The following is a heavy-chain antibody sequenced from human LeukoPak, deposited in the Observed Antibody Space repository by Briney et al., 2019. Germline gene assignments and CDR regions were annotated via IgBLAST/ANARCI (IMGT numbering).Heavy chain of an antibody. CDR2: INHSGST. CDR1: GGSFSGYY. CDR3: ARVLKYCSSTSCYYYYYYYMDV. D-gene: IGHD2-2*01. Sequence: SETLSLTCAVYGGSFSGYYWSWIRQPPGKGLEWIGEINHSGSTNYNPSLKSRVTISVDTSKNQFSLKLSSVTAADTAVYYCARVLKYCSSTSCYYYYYYYMDVWGKGTTVTVSS. V-gene: IGHV4-34*01. J-gene: IGHJ6*03.